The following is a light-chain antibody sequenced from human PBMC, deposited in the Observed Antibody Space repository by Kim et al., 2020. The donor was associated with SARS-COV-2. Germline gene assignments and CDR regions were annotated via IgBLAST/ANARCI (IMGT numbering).Light chain of an antibody. CDR3: HQYYSIPPYT. Sequence: DIVMTQSPDSLAVSLGDRATINCKSSQSVLYSSNNKNYLAWYQQKPGQSPKLLIYWASTRESGVPDRFSGSGSGTDFTLTISSLQAEDVAVYYCHQYYSIPPYTFGGGTKVDIK. CDR2: WAS. CDR1: QSVLYSSNNKNY. J-gene: IGKJ4*01. V-gene: IGKV4-1*01.